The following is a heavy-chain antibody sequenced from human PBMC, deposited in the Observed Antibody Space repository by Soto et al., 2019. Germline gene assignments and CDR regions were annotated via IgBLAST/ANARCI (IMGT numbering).Heavy chain of an antibody. CDR2: ISYDGNRK. Sequence: QVQLVESGGGVVQPGRSLRLSCAASGFTFSSYGMHWARQVPGEGLEWVAVISYDGNRKYYADSVKGRCTISRDFSKNTVALHMNSLRAEDTAVYFCARKGYGGRWSLDYWGQGILVTVSS. V-gene: IGHV3-30*03. D-gene: IGHD6-13*01. CDR1: GFTFSSYG. CDR3: ARKGYGGRWSLDY. J-gene: IGHJ4*02.